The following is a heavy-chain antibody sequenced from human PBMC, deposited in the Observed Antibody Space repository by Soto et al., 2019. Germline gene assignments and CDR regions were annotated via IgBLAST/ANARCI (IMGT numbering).Heavy chain of an antibody. J-gene: IGHJ6*03. Sequence: PGESLKISCKGSGYSFTSYWIGWVRQMPGKGLEWMGIIYPGDSDTRYSPSFQGQVTISADKSISTAYLQWSSLKASDTAMYYCARRSVVVPAATTADDYYYYYMDVRGKGTTVTVSS. CDR2: IYPGDSDT. CDR3: ARRSVVVPAATTADDYYYYYMDV. D-gene: IGHD2-2*01. CDR1: GYSFTSYW. V-gene: IGHV5-51*01.